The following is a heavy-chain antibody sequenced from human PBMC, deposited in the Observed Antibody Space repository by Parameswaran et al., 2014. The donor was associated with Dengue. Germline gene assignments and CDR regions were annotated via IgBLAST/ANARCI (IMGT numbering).Heavy chain of an antibody. V-gene: IGHV1-69*02. J-gene: IGHJ4*02. CDR3: ARQRGYSYGYSDY. Sequence: SWVRQAPGQGLEWMGRIIPILGIANYAQKFQGRVTITADKSTSTAYMELSSLRSEDTAVYYCARQRGYSYGYSDYWGQGTLVTVSS. D-gene: IGHD5-18*01. CDR2: IIPILGIA.